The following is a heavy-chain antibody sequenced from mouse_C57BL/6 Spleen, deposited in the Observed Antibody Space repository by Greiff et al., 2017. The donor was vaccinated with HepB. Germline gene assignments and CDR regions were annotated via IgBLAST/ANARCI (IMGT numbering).Heavy chain of an antibody. CDR2: IDPANGNT. V-gene: IGHV14-3*01. Sequence: VQLKESVAELVRPGASVKLSCTASGFNIKNTYLHWVKQRPEQGLEWIGRIDPANGNTKYAPKFQGTATITADTASNTAYLQLSSLTSEDTAIYYGARWSYDYYAMDYWGQGTSVTVSS. CDR3: ARWSYDYYAMDY. J-gene: IGHJ4*01. D-gene: IGHD2-3*01. CDR1: GFNIKNTY.